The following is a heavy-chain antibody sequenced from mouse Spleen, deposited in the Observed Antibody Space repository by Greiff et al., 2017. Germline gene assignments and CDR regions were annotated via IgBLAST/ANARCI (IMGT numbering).Heavy chain of an antibody. V-gene: IGHV14-4*01. CDR2: IDPENGDT. CDR3: TTPTTVDY. D-gene: IGHD1-1*01. Sequence: VQLKQSGAELVRPGASVKLSCTASGFNIKDDYMHWVKQRPEQGLEWIGWIDPENGDTEYASKFQGKATITADTSSNTAYLQLSSLTSEDTAVYYCTTPTTVDYWGQGTTRTVSS. J-gene: IGHJ2*01. CDR1: GFNIKDDY.